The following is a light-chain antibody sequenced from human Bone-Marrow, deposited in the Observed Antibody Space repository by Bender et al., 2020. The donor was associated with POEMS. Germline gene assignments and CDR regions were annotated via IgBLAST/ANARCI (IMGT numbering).Light chain of an antibody. CDR2: TNN. CDR3: AAWDDSLSGPV. V-gene: IGLV1-47*01. CDR1: SSNIGSNY. J-gene: IGLJ3*02. Sequence: QSVLTQPPSVSGTPGQRVTISCSGSSSNIGSNYVYWYQQFPGAAPKLLINTNNQRPSGVPDCFSGSKSGTSASLAISGLRSEDEADYYCAAWDDSLSGPVFGGGTKLTVL.